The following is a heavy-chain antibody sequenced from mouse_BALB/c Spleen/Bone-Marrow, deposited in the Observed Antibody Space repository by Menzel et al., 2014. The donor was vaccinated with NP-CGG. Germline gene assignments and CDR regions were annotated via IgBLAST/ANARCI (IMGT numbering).Heavy chain of an antibody. Sequence: EVHLVESGGGLVQPGGSRKLSCAASGFTFSSFGVHWVRQAPEKGLEWVAYISSGSSTIYYADTVKGRFTISRDNPKNTLFLQMTSLRSEDTAMYYCARGKYGYDYWGQGTTLTVPS. V-gene: IGHV5-17*02. CDR3: ARGKYGYDY. CDR1: GFTFSSFG. J-gene: IGHJ2*01. D-gene: IGHD2-10*02. CDR2: ISSGSSTI.